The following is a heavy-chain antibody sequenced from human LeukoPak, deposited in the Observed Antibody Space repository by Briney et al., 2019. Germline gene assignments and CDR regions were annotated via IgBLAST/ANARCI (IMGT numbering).Heavy chain of an antibody. D-gene: IGHD3-16*02. Sequence: ASVKVSCKTSGYTFTGYYMHWVRQAPGQGLEWMGIINPSGGSTRCAQKFQGRVTMTRDMPTSTVYMELSSLRSEDTAVYYCARDKRRWMFGGVIVTPRSSNAFDIWGQGTMVTVSS. CDR3: ARDKRRWMFGGVIVTPRSSNAFDI. CDR1: GYTFTGYY. J-gene: IGHJ3*02. V-gene: IGHV1-46*01. CDR2: INPSGGST.